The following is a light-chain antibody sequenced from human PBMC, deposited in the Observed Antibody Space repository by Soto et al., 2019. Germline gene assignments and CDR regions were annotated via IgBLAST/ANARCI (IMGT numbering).Light chain of an antibody. J-gene: IGLJ2*01. CDR3: QVWDSSSDHVV. Sequence: SYELTQPPSVSVAPGKTARITCGGNNIGSKSVHCYQQKPGQAPVLVIYYDSDRPSGLPERFSGSNSGNTATLTISRVEAGDSADYYCQVWDSSSDHVVFGGGTQLPVL. CDR1: NIGSKS. V-gene: IGLV3-21*04. CDR2: YDS.